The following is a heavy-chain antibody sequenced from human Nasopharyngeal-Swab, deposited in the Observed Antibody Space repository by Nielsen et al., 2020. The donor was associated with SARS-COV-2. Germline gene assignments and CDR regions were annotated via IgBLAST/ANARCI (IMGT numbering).Heavy chain of an antibody. D-gene: IGHD2-2*01. CDR2: ISSSGSYM. CDR1: RFTFSDYT. CDR3: ASDSRY. Sequence: GESLKISSAASRFTFSDYTMNWVRQAPGQGLEWVSSISSSGSYMYYTDSVKGRFTMSRDNAKNTLYLQMNSLRAEDTAVYYCASDSRYWGQGTLVTVSS. V-gene: IGHV3-21*01. J-gene: IGHJ4*02.